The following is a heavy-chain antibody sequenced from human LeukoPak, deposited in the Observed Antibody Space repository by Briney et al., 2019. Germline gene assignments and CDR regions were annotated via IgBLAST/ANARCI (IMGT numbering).Heavy chain of an antibody. J-gene: IGHJ3*02. CDR2: IYHSGST. Sequence: KPSETLSLTCTVSGYSISSGYYWGWIRQPPGKGLEWIGSIYHSGSTYYNPSLKSRVTISVDTSKNQFSLKLSSVTAADTAVYYCARGMIRGDAFDIWGQGTMVTVSS. V-gene: IGHV4-38-2*02. CDR3: ARGMIRGDAFDI. CDR1: GYSISSGYY. D-gene: IGHD3-16*01.